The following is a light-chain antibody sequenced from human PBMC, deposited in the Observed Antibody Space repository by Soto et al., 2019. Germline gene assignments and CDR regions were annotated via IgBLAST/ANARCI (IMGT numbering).Light chain of an antibody. J-gene: IGLJ2*01. CDR3: EAWDGSLNVVL. V-gene: IGLV1-44*01. CDR2: SNN. Sequence: QSVLTQPPSASGTPGQRVTISCSGSSSNIGTNTVNWYQHRPGSAPKLLIYSNNQRPSGVPDRFSGSKSGTSASLAISGLKPDDEADYYCEAWDGSLNVVLLGGGTKLTVL. CDR1: SSNIGTNT.